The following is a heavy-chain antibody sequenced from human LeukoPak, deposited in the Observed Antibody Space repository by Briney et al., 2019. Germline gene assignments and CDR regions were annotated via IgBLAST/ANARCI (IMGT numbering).Heavy chain of an antibody. Sequence: PGGSLRLSCAASGFTFSSYAMSWVRQAPGKGLEWVSAISGSGGSTYYADSVKGRFTISRDNSKNTLYLQMNSLRAEDTAVYYCAKVFAEPGIAVAGLDYWGQRTLVTVSS. CDR2: ISGSGGST. V-gene: IGHV3-23*01. J-gene: IGHJ4*02. CDR1: GFTFSSYA. CDR3: AKVFAEPGIAVAGLDY. D-gene: IGHD6-19*01.